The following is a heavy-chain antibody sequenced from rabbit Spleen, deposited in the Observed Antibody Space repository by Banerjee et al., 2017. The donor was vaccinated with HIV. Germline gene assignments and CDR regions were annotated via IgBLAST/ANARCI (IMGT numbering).Heavy chain of an antibody. CDR2: IDTNDGDT. CDR3: ARNYVNAFDP. V-gene: IGHV1S45*01. CDR1: GFSFSDGYV. Sequence: QQQLVESGGGLVKPGASLTLTCKASGFSFSDGYVMDWVRQAPGKGLEWIACIDTNDGDTDYANRPKGRFTISKTSSTTVTLQMTSLTAADTATYFCARNYVNAFDPWGQGAL. D-gene: IGHD1-1*01. J-gene: IGHJ2*01.